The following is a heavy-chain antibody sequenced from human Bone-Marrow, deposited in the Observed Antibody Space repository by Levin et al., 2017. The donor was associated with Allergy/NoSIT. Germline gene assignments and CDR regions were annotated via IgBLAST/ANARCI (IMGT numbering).Heavy chain of an antibody. CDR2: ISSSSNYI. Sequence: LSLTCAASGFIFSSYSMNWVRQAPGKGLEWVSSISSSSNYIYYADSVKGRFTISRDNAKNSLYLQMNSLRAEDTAVYYCASLGIQWDLLNWFDPWGQGTLVTVSS. V-gene: IGHV3-21*01. CDR3: ASLGIQWDLLNWFDP. D-gene: IGHD1-26*01. CDR1: GFIFSSYS. J-gene: IGHJ5*02.